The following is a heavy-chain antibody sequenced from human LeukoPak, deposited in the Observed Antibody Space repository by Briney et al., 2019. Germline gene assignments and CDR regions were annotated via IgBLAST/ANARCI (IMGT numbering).Heavy chain of an antibody. CDR3: ARPRTWIHINDAFDI. CDR1: GYTFTGYY. V-gene: IGHV1-2*02. J-gene: IGHJ3*02. D-gene: IGHD5-18*01. CDR2: INPNSGGT. Sequence: GASVKVSCKASGYTFTGYYMHWVRQAPGQGLEWMGWINPNSGGTNYAQKFQGRVTMTRDTSISTAYMELSRLRSDDTAVYYCARPRTWIHINDAFDIWGQGTMVTVSS.